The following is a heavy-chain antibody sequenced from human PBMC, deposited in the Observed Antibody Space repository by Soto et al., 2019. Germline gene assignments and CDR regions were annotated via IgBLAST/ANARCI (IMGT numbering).Heavy chain of an antibody. V-gene: IGHV3-13*01. D-gene: IGHD3-16*01. Sequence: EVQLVESGGGLVQPGGSLRLSCAASGFTFSNYAMHWVRQPTGKGLEWVSGIGAAGDTYYPGSVKGRFTISRENAKNSLYLQMNSLRAGDTAVYYCAAGGVTSVAQFDYGGQGTLVTVSS. J-gene: IGHJ4*02. CDR3: AAGGVTSVAQFDY. CDR2: IGAAGDT. CDR1: GFTFSNYA.